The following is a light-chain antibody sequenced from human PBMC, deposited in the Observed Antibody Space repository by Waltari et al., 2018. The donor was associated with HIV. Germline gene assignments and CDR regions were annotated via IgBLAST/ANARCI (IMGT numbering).Light chain of an antibody. V-gene: IGKV1-9*01. CDR3: QQLKTYPVT. CDR1: QGVGSY. CDR2: AVS. Sequence: IQLTHSPSFLSASVGVSVRITCRATQGVGSYLAWYQKKPGKAPNLLIYAVSVSQSGVPSIFSGSGSGTEFTLTISGLQPEDLATYYCQQLKTYPVTFGGGTKVDSK. J-gene: IGKJ4*01.